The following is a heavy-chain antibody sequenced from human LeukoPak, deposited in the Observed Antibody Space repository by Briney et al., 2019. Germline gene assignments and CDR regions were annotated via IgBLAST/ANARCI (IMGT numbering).Heavy chain of an antibody. Sequence: GGSLRLSCAASGFTFSDYYMSWIRQAPGKGLEWVANIKQDGSEKYYVDSVKGRFTISRDNAKNSLYLQMNSLRAEDTAVYYCARDGRRYDSSGYYPYFDYWGQGTLVTVSS. D-gene: IGHD3-22*01. J-gene: IGHJ4*02. CDR3: ARDGRRYDSSGYYPYFDY. V-gene: IGHV3-7*01. CDR2: IKQDGSEK. CDR1: GFTFSDYY.